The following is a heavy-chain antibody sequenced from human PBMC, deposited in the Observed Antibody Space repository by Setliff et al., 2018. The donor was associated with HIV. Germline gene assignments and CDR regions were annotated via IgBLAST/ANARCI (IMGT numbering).Heavy chain of an antibody. Sequence: GGSLRLSCAASGFTFSSYAMSWVRQAPGKGLEWVSAISGSGGSTYYADSVKGRFTISRDNSKNTLYLQMDSLRAEDTAVYYCAGESSIAVAEYFQHWGQGTLVTVSS. CDR3: AGESSIAVAEYFQH. D-gene: IGHD6-19*01. V-gene: IGHV3-23*01. J-gene: IGHJ1*01. CDR1: GFTFSSYA. CDR2: ISGSGGST.